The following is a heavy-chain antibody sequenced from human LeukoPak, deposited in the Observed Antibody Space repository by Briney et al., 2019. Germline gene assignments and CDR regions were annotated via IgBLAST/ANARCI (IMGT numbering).Heavy chain of an antibody. J-gene: IGHJ5*02. V-gene: IGHV4-59*12. CDR2: IYYSGST. CDR3: ARDYGDYWFDP. D-gene: IGHD4-17*01. Sequence: SETLSLTCTVSGGSISSYYWSWIRQPPGKGLEWIGYIYYSGSTNYNPSLKSRVTISVDTSKNQFSLKLSSVTAADTAVYYCARDYGDYWFDPWGQGTLVTVSS. CDR1: GGSISSYY.